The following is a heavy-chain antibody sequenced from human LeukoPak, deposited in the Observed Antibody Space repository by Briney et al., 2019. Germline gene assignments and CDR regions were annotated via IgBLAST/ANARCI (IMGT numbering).Heavy chain of an antibody. J-gene: IGHJ4*02. Sequence: GGSLRLSCAPSGVTFSRHGMHWVRQAPGKGLEWVAIISNDGSRKYYAHSVEGRFTISRDNSKNTLYLQMNSLRAEDTAVYYCARGGYSYGYSFDYWGQGTLVTVSS. D-gene: IGHD5-18*01. V-gene: IGHV3-30*03. CDR3: ARGGYSYGYSFDY. CDR1: GVTFSRHG. CDR2: ISNDGSRK.